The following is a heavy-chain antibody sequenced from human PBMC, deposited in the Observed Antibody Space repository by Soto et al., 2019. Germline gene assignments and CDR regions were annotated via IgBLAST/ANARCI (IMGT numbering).Heavy chain of an antibody. CDR2: INPSGGST. CDR1: GYTFTSYY. Sequence: ASVKVSCKASGYTFTSYYMHWVRQAPGQGLEWMGIINPSGGSTSYAQKFQGRVTMTRDTSTSTVYMELSSLRSEATAVYYCARAGVDDILTGYYTEYYYYMDVWGKGTTVTVSS. V-gene: IGHV1-46*01. D-gene: IGHD3-9*01. CDR3: ARAGVDDILTGYYTEYYYYMDV. J-gene: IGHJ6*03.